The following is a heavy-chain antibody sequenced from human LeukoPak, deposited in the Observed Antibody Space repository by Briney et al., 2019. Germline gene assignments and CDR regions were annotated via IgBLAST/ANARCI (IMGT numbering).Heavy chain of an antibody. J-gene: IGHJ4*02. V-gene: IGHV3-74*01. Sequence: QAGGSLRLSCEVSGFTFSSYWMHWVRQAPGKGLVRVSRINSEGSSTSYADSVKGRFTISRDNAKNTLFLHMNSLRSEDTAVYYCATSRTFDYWGQGTLVTVSS. CDR1: GFTFSSYW. CDR2: INSEGSST. CDR3: ATSRTFDY.